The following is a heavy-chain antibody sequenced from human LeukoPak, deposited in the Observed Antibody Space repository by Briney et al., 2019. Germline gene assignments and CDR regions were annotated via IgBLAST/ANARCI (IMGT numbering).Heavy chain of an antibody. V-gene: IGHV3-23*01. CDR2: ISGSGGST. CDR3: AKDIKRGVIITEALDY. CDR1: GFTFSSYA. D-gene: IGHD3-10*01. J-gene: IGHJ4*02. Sequence: GGSLRLSCAASGFTFSSYAMSWVRQAPGKGLEWVSAISGSGGSTYYADSVKGRFTISRDNSKNTLYLQMNSLRAEDTAVYYCAKDIKRGVIITEALDYWGQGTLVTVSS.